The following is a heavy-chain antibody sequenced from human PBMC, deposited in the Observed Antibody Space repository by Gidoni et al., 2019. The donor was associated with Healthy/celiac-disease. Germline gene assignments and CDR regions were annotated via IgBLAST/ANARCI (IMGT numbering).Heavy chain of an antibody. V-gene: IGHV4-34*01. Sequence: QVQLQQWRAGLLKLSETLSLTCAVYGGSFSGYYWSWIRQPPGKGLEWFGEINHSGSTNYNPSLKSRVTISVDTSKNQFSLQLSSVTAADTAVYYCARGKTYYFDYWGQGTLVTVSS. CDR1: GGSFSGYY. J-gene: IGHJ4*02. CDR3: ARGKTYYFDY. CDR2: INHSGST.